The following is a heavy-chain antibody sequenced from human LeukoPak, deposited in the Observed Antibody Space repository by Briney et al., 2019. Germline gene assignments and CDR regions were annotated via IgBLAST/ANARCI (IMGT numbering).Heavy chain of an antibody. J-gene: IGHJ4*02. D-gene: IGHD4-17*01. Sequence: PGRSLRLSCAASGFTFSSYGMHWVRQAPGKGLEWVSAVSGSGGNTYYADSVKGRFTISRDNSKTTLYLQMNSLRAEDTAVYYCAKDRFTSPYGSDSDYWGQGTLVTVSS. V-gene: IGHV3-23*01. CDR1: GFTFSSYG. CDR2: VSGSGGNT. CDR3: AKDRFTSPYGSDSDY.